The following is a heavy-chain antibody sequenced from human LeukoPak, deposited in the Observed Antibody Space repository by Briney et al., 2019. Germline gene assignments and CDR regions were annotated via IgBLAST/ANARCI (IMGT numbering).Heavy chain of an antibody. CDR1: GYTFTRYY. D-gene: IGHD3-22*01. Sequence: AALKEGRKASGYTFTRYYIHSVRQAPGQGREWMGIINPTDGTSSYARKLPERINITRDTSTGTVYMELRSLRSDDTAVYYCARAKYYGSIGYPLAFDYWGQGALVTVSP. CDR3: ARAKYYGSIGYPLAFDY. V-gene: IGHV1-46*01. J-gene: IGHJ4*02. CDR2: INPTDGTS.